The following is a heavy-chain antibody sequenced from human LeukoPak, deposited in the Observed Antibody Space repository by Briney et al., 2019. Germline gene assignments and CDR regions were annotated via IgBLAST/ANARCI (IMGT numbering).Heavy chain of an antibody. CDR3: ARGYYSSSRFDS. CDR2: ISTSGSYI. J-gene: IGHJ4*02. V-gene: IGHV3-48*03. Sequence: GGSLRLSCAASGFTFSSYEMNWVRQAPGKGLEWVSYISTSGSYIYYADSVKGRFTISRDNAENTLYMRMNSLRPEDTAVYYCARGYYSSSRFDSWGQGTLVTVSS. D-gene: IGHD6-13*01. CDR1: GFTFSSYE.